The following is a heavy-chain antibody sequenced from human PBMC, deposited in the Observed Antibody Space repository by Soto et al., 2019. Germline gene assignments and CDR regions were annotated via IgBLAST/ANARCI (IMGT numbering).Heavy chain of an antibody. D-gene: IGHD6-6*01. J-gene: IGHJ4*02. CDR1: GFTFSSYW. CDR2: IKQDGSEK. CDR3: ARTRLADRLGY. V-gene: IGHV3-7*01. Sequence: EVQLVESGGGLVQPGGSLRLSCAASGFTFSSYWMSWVRQAPGKGLEWVANIKQDGSEKYYVDSVKVRFTISRDNAKNSLYLQMNSLRAEDTAVYYCARTRLADRLGYWGQGTLVTVSS.